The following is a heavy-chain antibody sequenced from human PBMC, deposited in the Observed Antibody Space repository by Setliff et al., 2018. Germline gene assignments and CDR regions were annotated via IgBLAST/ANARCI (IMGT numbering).Heavy chain of an antibody. CDR1: GESFSNNY. Sequence: SETLSLTCRVYGESFSNNYWSWIRQPPGKGLEWIVEINHGGTTNYSPSLKNRVTISVDTSMNQFSLNLTSVTAADTALYFCARDNPILGATDYWGQGALVTVSS. V-gene: IGHV4-34*01. CDR2: INHGGTT. CDR3: ARDNPILGATDY. D-gene: IGHD1-26*01. J-gene: IGHJ4*02.